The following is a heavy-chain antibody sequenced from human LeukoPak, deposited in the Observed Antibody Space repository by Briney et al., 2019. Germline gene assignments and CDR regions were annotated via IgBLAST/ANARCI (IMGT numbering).Heavy chain of an antibody. J-gene: IGHJ4*02. V-gene: IGHV3-23*01. CDR2: ISGSGGST. CDR1: GFTFSSYA. Sequence: GSLRLSCAASGFTFSSYAMSWVRQAPGKGLEWVSAISGSGGSTYYVDPEKGRFTISRDNSKNTVYLQMNSLRAEDTAVYYCAKTTIGYSSGRYPGWPVDYWGQGTLVTVSS. D-gene: IGHD6-19*01. CDR3: AKTTIGYSSGRYPGWPVDY.